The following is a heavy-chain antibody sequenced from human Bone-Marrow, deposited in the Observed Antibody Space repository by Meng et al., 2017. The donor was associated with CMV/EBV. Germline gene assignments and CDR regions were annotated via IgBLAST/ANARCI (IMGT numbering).Heavy chain of an antibody. V-gene: IGHV1-2*02. Sequence: ASVKVSCKASGYTFTDYYIHWVRQAPGQGLEWMGWINPNNGDTNYAQKFQGRVTLTRDTSIYTAFMDLSRLRFDDTAIYYCTANLYDVNSLRALDFWGQGALVTVPS. D-gene: IGHD3-16*01. CDR2: INPNNGDT. CDR1: GYTFTDYY. CDR3: TANLYDVNSLRALDF. J-gene: IGHJ4*02.